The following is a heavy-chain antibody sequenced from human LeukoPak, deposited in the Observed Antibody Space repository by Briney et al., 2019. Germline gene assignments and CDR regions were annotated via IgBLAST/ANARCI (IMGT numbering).Heavy chain of an antibody. CDR3: AKDNRRHYTSGPNPDSLH. CDR1: GFTFNNYA. CDR2: ISWNSGSM. D-gene: IGHD6-19*01. J-gene: IGHJ4*02. Sequence: GGSLRLSCAGSGFTFNNYAMHWVRQPPGKGLEWVSGISWNSGSMDYADSVKGRFTISRDNAKNSLYLQMNSLRVEDTAFYYCAKDNRRHYTSGPNPDSLHWGQGALVTVSS. V-gene: IGHV3-9*01.